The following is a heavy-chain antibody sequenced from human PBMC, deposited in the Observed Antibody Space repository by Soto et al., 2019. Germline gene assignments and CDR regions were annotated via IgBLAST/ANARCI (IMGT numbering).Heavy chain of an antibody. CDR1: GFTFSSYA. D-gene: IGHD2-21*01. Sequence: PGGSLRLSCAASGFTFSSYAMSWVRQAPGKGLEWVSVISGSGDSTYYADSVRGRFTISRDNSKNTLYLQMNSLRAEDTAVYYCARAVYSPTQIIYYYYYIDVWGTGTTVTVSS. CDR2: ISGSGDST. J-gene: IGHJ6*03. V-gene: IGHV3-23*01. CDR3: ARAVYSPTQIIYYYYYIDV.